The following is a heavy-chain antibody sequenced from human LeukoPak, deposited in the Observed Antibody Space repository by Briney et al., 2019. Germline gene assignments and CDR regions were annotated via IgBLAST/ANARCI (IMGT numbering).Heavy chain of an antibody. CDR3: ARDRAWNYFDY. Sequence: GRSLRLSCAASGFTFRNYGMYWVRQAPGKGLEWVAIISNDGSRKYYAHSVEGRFTISRDNSKDTLYLQMDSLRAEDTAVYYCARDRAWNYFDYWGQGTLVTVSS. CDR2: ISNDGSRK. J-gene: IGHJ4*02. D-gene: IGHD3-3*01. V-gene: IGHV3-30*03. CDR1: GFTFRNYG.